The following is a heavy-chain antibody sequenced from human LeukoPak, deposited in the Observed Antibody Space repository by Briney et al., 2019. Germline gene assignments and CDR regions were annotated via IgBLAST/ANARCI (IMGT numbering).Heavy chain of an antibody. V-gene: IGHV1-69*13. CDR2: IIPIFGTA. Sequence: ASVKVSCKASGGTFSSYAISWVRQAPGQGLEWMGGIIPIFGTANYAQKFQGRVTITADGSTSTAYMELSSLRSEDTAVYYCARVSEVGYSGYDPPSQYYFDYWGQGTLVTVSS. J-gene: IGHJ4*02. D-gene: IGHD5-12*01. CDR3: ARVSEVGYSGYDPPSQYYFDY. CDR1: GGTFSSYA.